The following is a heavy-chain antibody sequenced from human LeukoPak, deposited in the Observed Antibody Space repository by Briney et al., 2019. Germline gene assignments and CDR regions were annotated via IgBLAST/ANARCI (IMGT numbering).Heavy chain of an antibody. J-gene: IGHJ2*01. CDR3: ASPLVESGGNIYFGP. Sequence: PGGSLRLSCAASGFTFSIYWMTWVRQAPGKGLEWVANINPDGSGKAYVDSVKGRFTISRDNAKKSLFLEMNSLRVEDTAVYYCASPLVESGGNIYFGPWGRGTLVTVSS. CDR2: INPDGSGK. V-gene: IGHV3-7*05. D-gene: IGHD4-23*01. CDR1: GFTFSIYW.